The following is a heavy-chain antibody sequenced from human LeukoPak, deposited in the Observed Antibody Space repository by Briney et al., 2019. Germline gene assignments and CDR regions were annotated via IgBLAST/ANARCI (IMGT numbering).Heavy chain of an antibody. CDR1: GYTFTSYD. CDR3: ARVLEGSGWYDVFDI. J-gene: IGHJ3*02. Sequence: ASVKVSCKASGYTFTSYDINWVRQATGQGLEWMGWMNPNSGNTGYAQKFQGRVTMTRNTSISTAYMELSSLRSEDTAVYYCARVLEGSGWYDVFDIWAQGTMVTVSS. CDR2: MNPNSGNT. V-gene: IGHV1-8*01. D-gene: IGHD6-19*01.